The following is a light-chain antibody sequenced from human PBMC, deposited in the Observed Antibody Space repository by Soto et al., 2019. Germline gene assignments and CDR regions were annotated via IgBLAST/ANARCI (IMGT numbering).Light chain of an antibody. CDR2: GAS. CDR3: QQYNNWPFT. J-gene: IGKJ3*01. CDR1: QSFGNN. Sequence: IVMTHSPATLSVSPGERATLSCRASQSFGNNLAWYQEKPGQAPRLLIYGASTRATGIPARFSGSGSGTEFTLTISSLQSEPFATYSCQQYNNWPFTFGPGTKVDIK. V-gene: IGKV3D-15*01.